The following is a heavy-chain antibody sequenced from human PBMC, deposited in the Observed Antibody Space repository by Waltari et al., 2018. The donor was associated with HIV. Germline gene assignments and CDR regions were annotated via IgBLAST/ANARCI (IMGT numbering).Heavy chain of an antibody. CDR3: ARGAPWDGYNSDWYFDL. CDR1: GFTFNNYG. J-gene: IGHJ2*01. Sequence: QVQLVQWGGGVVQPGRSLRLSCAASGFTFNNYGMSWVRQTPGKGLDWVEVIWYDGSKKDYADSVKGRFTISRDNSNNRLYLQMNSLRVDDTAVYLCARGAPWDGYNSDWYFDLWGRGTLVTVSS. D-gene: IGHD5-12*01. CDR2: IWYDGSKK. V-gene: IGHV3-33*01.